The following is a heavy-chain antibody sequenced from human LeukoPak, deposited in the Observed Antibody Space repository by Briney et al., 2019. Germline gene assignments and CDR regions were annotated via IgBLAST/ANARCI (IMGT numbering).Heavy chain of an antibody. Sequence: SETLSLTCAVYGGSFSGYYWSWIRQPPGKGLEWIGEINHSGSTNYNPSLKSRVTISVDTSKNQFSLRLSSVTASDTAGYYCGRAPDFLGYCSSTSCYALGWFDPWGQGTLVAVSS. CDR3: GRAPDFLGYCSSTSCYALGWFDP. CDR1: GGSFSGYY. J-gene: IGHJ5*02. V-gene: IGHV4-34*01. D-gene: IGHD2-2*01. CDR2: INHSGST.